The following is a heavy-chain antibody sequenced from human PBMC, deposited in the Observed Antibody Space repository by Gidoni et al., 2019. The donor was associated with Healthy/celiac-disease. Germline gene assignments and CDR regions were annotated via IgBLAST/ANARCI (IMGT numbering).Heavy chain of an antibody. CDR2: IWYDGSNK. CDR1: GFPFRSYG. V-gene: IGHV3-33*01. D-gene: IGHD6-19*01. J-gene: IGHJ4*02. CDR3: ARDEAVAGEGEYYFDY. Sequence: QVQLVESGGGVVQPGRSLRLSCAASGFPFRSYGMHWVRQAPGKGLEWVAVIWYDGSNKYYADSVKGRFTISRDNSKNTLYLQMNSLRAEDTAVYYCARDEAVAGEGEYYFDYWGQGTLVTVSS.